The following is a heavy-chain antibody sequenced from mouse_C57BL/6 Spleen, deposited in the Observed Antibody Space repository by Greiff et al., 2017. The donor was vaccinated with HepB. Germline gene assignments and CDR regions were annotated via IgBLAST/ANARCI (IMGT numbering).Heavy chain of an antibody. J-gene: IGHJ2*01. CDR2: INPSSGYT. V-gene: IGHV1-7*01. CDR3: ASYYGSSYDYFDY. CDR1: GYTFTSYW. D-gene: IGHD1-1*01. Sequence: VQLQQSGAELAKPGASVKLSCKASGYTFTSYWMHWVKQRPGQGLEWIGYINPSSGYTKYNQKFKDKATLTADKSSSTAYMQLSSLTYEDSAFYYCASYYGSSYDYFDYWGQGTTLTVSS.